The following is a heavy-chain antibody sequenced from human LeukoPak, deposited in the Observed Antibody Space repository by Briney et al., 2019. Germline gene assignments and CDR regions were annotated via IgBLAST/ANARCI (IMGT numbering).Heavy chain of an antibody. CDR1: GFPFSSYA. CDR2: ITGSGGST. D-gene: IGHD3-3*01. V-gene: IGHV3-23*01. Sequence: GGSLRLSCAASGFPFSSYAMSWVRQAPGKGLEWVSAITGSGGSTYYADSVKGRFTISRDNSKNTLYLQMNSLRAEDTAIYYCARDERLLSFLKWGQGTLVTVSS. J-gene: IGHJ4*02. CDR3: ARDERLLSFLK.